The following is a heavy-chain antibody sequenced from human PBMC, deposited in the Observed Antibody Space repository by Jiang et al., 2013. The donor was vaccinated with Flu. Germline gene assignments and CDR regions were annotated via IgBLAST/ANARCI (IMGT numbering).Heavy chain of an antibody. J-gene: IGHJ5*02. D-gene: IGHD2-8*01. CDR3: ARGQRRVLMVSARINCLDP. Sequence: GLVKPSETLSLTCGVYGESFNDYYWNWIRQTPGKGLEWIGEIAHGAGTNYNPSLRGRVTLSTDPSKSQVSLNLSSVTAADTAVYYCARGQRRVLMVSARINCLDPWGQGTLVTVSS. CDR2: IAHGAGT. CDR1: GESFNDYY. V-gene: IGHV4-34*01.